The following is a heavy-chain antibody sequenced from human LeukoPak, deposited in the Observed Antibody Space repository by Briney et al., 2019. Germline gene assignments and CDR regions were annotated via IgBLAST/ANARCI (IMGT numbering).Heavy chain of an antibody. CDR3: ARGTITTVTYYFDY. V-gene: IGHV4-39*01. D-gene: IGHD4-17*01. J-gene: IGHJ4*02. CDR2: IYYDGKT. CDR1: GGSITSNFYY. Sequence: SETLSLTCTVSGGSITSNFYYWGWLRQPPGKGLEWLGSIYYDGKTSYNPSLKSRVTISLDTSKSQFSLKLSSVTAADTAVYYCARGTITTVTYYFDYWGQGTLVTVSS.